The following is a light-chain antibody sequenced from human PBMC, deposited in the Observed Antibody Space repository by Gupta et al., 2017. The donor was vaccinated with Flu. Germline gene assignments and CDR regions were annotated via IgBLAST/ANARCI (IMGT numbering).Light chain of an antibody. CDR3: CSFAAGPYV. V-gene: IGLV2-23*01. Sequence: QPALTQPASVSEAPGQSLTISCTGTNGDIGSYDVVSWYQHHPHKAPKLIIYEGTKRPSGISDRFSGSQSGNTASLTISGLQPEDEADYYCCSFAAGPYVFGSGTKVIV. J-gene: IGLJ1*01. CDR2: EGT. CDR1: NGDIGSYDV.